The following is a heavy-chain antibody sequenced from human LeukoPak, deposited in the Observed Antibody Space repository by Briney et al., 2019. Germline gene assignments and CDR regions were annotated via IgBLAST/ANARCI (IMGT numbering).Heavy chain of an antibody. CDR2: IIPIFGTA. CDR1: GGTFSSYA. CDR3: ARAREFWSGDTYYFDY. V-gene: IGHV1-69*13. D-gene: IGHD3-3*01. Sequence: SVKVSCKASGGTFSSYAISWLRQAPGQGLEWMGGIIPIFGTANYAQKFQGRVTITADESTSTAYMELSSLRSEDTAVYYCARAREFWSGDTYYFDYWGQGTLVTVSS. J-gene: IGHJ4*02.